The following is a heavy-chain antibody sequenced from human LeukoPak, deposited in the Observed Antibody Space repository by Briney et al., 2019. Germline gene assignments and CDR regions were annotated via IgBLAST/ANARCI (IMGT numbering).Heavy chain of an antibody. V-gene: IGHV4-30-4*08. D-gene: IGHD2-2*01. CDR1: GGSISSSSYY. CDR3: ARDLPHCSSTSC. Sequence: PSETLSLTCTVSGGSISSSSYYWSWIRQPPGKGLEWIGYIYYSGSTYYNPSLKSRVTISVDTSKNQFSLKLSSVTAADTAVYYCARDLPHCSSTSCWGQGTLVTVSS. J-gene: IGHJ4*02. CDR2: IYYSGST.